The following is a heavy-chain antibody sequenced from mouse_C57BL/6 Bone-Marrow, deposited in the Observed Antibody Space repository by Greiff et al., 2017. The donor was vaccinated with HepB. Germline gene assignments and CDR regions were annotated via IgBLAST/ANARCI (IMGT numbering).Heavy chain of an antibody. CDR2: INPDNGGT. Sequence: EVQLQQSGPELVKPGASVKISCKASGYTFTDYYMNWVKQSPGKGLEWIGDINPDNGGTSYNQKFKGKATLTVDKSSSTAYMERRSLTSEDSAVYYSARTQSSITTPGATREGYFDGWGTGTTVTVSS. CDR3: ARTQSSITTPGATREGYFDG. J-gene: IGHJ1*03. CDR1: GYTFTDYY. V-gene: IGHV1-26*01. D-gene: IGHD1-1*01.